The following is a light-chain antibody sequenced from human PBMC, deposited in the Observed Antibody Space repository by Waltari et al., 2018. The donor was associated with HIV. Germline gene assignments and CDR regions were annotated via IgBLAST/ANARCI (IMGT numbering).Light chain of an antibody. Sequence: QSVLTQPPSVSAAPGQNVAISCSGSNSNIGNHYVAWYQQLPGTAPKLLFFADNRRPPVIPDRFSGSKSGTSATLGITGLQTGDEAHYYCATCGSRLGTVVFGGGTKVTVL. CDR3: ATCGSRLGTVV. V-gene: IGLV1-51*01. CDR2: ADN. J-gene: IGLJ2*01. CDR1: NSNIGNHY.